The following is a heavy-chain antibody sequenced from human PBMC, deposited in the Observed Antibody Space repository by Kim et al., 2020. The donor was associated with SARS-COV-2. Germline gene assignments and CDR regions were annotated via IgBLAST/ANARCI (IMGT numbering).Heavy chain of an antibody. J-gene: IGHJ4*02. Sequence: GGSLRLSCAASGFSFSDSYMSWLRQAPGKGLECISFISGPSTYTPYADSVRGRFTISRDNAKNSLYLQMDSLRVEDTAVYYCARLAAGTTVDYWGQGALVTVSS. D-gene: IGHD6-13*01. CDR1: GFSFSDSY. V-gene: IGHV3-11*06. CDR2: ISGPSTYT. CDR3: ARLAAGTTVDY.